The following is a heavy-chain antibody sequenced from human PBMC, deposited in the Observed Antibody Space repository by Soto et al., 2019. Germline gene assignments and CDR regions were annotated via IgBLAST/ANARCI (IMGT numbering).Heavy chain of an antibody. Sequence: GGSLRLSCAASGFIFSNYGMHWVRQAPGRGLEWVAVVSYDGSNKYYADSVKGRFTISRDNSKNTLYLQMNSLRAEDTAVYYCAKGRYCSSTSCYARRFDYWGQGTLVTVSS. V-gene: IGHV3-30*18. J-gene: IGHJ4*02. D-gene: IGHD2-2*01. CDR3: AKGRYCSSTSCYARRFDY. CDR1: GFIFSNYG. CDR2: VSYDGSNK.